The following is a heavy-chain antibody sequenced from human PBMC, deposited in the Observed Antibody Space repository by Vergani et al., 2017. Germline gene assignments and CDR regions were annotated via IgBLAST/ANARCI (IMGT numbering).Heavy chain of an antibody. V-gene: IGHV1-46*03. Sequence: VQSGAEVKKSGASVKVSCKTSGYTFSNYYMHWVRQAPGQGLEWMGIINPSGGHTNYAQKFQGRVTMTRDTSTSTVYMELSSLRSEDTAIYYCARGDYGILTGYRYWGQGTLVTVSA. D-gene: IGHD3-9*01. J-gene: IGHJ4*02. CDR3: ARGDYGILTGYRY. CDR2: INPSGGHT. CDR1: GYTFSNYY.